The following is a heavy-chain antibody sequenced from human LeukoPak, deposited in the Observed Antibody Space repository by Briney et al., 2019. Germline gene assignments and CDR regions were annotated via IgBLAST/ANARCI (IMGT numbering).Heavy chain of an antibody. CDR2: INPSGDST. D-gene: IGHD2-2*01. V-gene: IGHV1-46*01. J-gene: IGHJ4*02. Sequence: ASVKVSCKASGYTFTSYYMHWVRQAPGQGLEWMGIINPSGDSTSYEQRFQGRLTMTRDTSTNTVYMELSSLRSEDTAVYYCARHPSPQLHHFDYWGQGTLVTVSS. CDR3: ARHPSPQLHHFDY. CDR1: GYTFTSYY.